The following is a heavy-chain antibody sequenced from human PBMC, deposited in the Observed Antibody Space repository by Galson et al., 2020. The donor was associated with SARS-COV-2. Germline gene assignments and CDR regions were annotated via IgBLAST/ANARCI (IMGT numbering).Heavy chain of an antibody. D-gene: IGHD1-1*01. CDR3: ARLLRLGQQHLGLDY. CDR1: GYSFSTYW. V-gene: IGHV5-51*01. J-gene: IGHJ4*02. Sequence: HGESLKISCKGSGYSFSTYWIGWVRQMPGKGLEWMGIFHPGDSDARYSPSFEGQVTISADKSTSTAYLQCSSLRASDTAIYYCARLLRLGQQHLGLDYWGQGTLVTVSS. CDR2: FHPGDSDA.